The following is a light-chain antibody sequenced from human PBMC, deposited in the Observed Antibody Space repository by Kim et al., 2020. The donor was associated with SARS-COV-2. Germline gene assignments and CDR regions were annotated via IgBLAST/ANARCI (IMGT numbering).Light chain of an antibody. Sequence: SYELTQPLSVSVALGQTASITCGGNNIGSKNVHWYQQKPGQAPVLVIYNDNNRPSGIPERFSGSNSGNTATLTISRAQAGDEADYYCQVWDSRAYVFGTG. CDR3: QVWDSRAYV. CDR2: NDN. V-gene: IGLV3-9*01. CDR1: NIGSKN. J-gene: IGLJ1*01.